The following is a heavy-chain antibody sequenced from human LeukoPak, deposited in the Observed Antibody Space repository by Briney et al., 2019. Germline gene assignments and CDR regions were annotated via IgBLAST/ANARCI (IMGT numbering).Heavy chain of an antibody. CDR3: ARDNSVGDIAWWFDP. J-gene: IGHJ5*02. V-gene: IGHV1-46*01. D-gene: IGHD3-16*02. CDR1: GYTFTSHY. Sequence: ASVKVSCKASGYTFTSHYMHWVRQAPGQGLEWMGLINPSGSSTLYAQKFQGRVTMTKDMSTTTDYMELSSLRSEDTAVYYCARDNSVGDIAWWFDPWGQGTLVTVSS. CDR2: INPSGSST.